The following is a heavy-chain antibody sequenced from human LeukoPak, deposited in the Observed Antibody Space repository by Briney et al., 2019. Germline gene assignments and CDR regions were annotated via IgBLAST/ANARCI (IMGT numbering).Heavy chain of an antibody. Sequence: GGSLRLSCAASGFTFSSYWMSWVRQAPGKGLEWVANIKQDGSEKYYVDSVKGRFTISRDNAKNSLYLQMSSLRAEDTAVYYCARKTYDSSGYYPHLDYWGQGTLVTVSS. CDR3: ARKTYDSSGYYPHLDY. J-gene: IGHJ4*02. V-gene: IGHV3-7*01. CDR1: GFTFSSYW. CDR2: IKQDGSEK. D-gene: IGHD3-22*01.